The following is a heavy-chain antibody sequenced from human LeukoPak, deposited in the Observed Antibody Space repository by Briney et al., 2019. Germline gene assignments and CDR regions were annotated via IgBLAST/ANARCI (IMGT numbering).Heavy chain of an antibody. CDR3: AKDRAILRYFDWLTQGAYAFDI. CDR1: GFTFSNYG. CDR2: IRGSGTST. D-gene: IGHD3-9*01. J-gene: IGHJ3*02. V-gene: IGHV3-23*01. Sequence: PGGSLRLSCEASGFTFSNYGMSWVRQAPGKGPEWVSAIRGSGTSTYYADSVKGRFTISRDNSKNTLYLQMNSLRAEDTAVYYCAKDRAILRYFDWLTQGAYAFDIWGQGTMVTVSS.